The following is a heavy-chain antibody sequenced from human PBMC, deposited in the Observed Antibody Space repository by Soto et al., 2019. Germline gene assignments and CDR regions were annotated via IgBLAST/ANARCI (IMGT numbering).Heavy chain of an antibody. D-gene: IGHD6-19*01. Sequence: GGSLRLSCVAAGLSFSSYDMHWVRQATGKGLEWVSAIGTAGDTYYPGSVKGRFIISRENAKNSLYLQMNSLRAGDTALYYCARGEGIAVVGTDDYHVMDVWGQGTTVTVSS. V-gene: IGHV3-13*01. CDR2: IGTAGDT. CDR1: GLSFSSYD. CDR3: ARGEGIAVVGTDDYHVMDV. J-gene: IGHJ6*02.